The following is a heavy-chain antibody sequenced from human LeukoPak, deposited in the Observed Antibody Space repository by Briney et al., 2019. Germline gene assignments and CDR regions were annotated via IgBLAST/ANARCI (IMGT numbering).Heavy chain of an antibody. J-gene: IGHJ4*02. D-gene: IGHD3-10*01. Sequence: SETLSLTCTVSGGSISTYYWSWIRQPQGKGLEWIGYIYYSGSTNYNPSLKSRVTISVDTSKNQFSLKLSSVTAADTAVYYCARHRSRGSYYGSGSYYNGGYFDYWGQGTLVTVSS. CDR3: ARHRSRGSYYGSGSYYNGGYFDY. V-gene: IGHV4-59*08. CDR1: GGSISTYY. CDR2: IYYSGST.